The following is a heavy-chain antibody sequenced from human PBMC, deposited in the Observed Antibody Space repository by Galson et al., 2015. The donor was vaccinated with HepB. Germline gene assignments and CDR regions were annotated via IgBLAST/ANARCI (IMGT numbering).Heavy chain of an antibody. D-gene: IGHD3-22*01. J-gene: IGHJ4*02. Sequence: SLRLSCAASGFTFSDYYMSWIRQAPGKGLEWVSYISSSSSCTNYADSVKGRFTISRDNAKNSLYLQMNSLRAEDTAVYYCARAGVYDSSGYYYYWGQGTLVTVSS. V-gene: IGHV3-11*05. CDR3: ARAGVYDSSGYYYY. CDR1: GFTFSDYY. CDR2: ISSSSSCT.